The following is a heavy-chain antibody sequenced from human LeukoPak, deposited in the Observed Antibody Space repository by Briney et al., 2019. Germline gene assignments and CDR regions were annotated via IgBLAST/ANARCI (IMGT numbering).Heavy chain of an antibody. CDR1: GFTSSSYA. D-gene: IGHD1-26*01. V-gene: IGHV3-23*01. CDR2: ISGSGGST. J-gene: IGHJ4*02. Sequence: SGGSLSLSCAASGFTSSSYAMSWVSHAPGKGLEWVSAISGSGGSTYYADSVKGRFTISRDNSKNTLYLQMNSLRAEDTAVYYCAKAHYSGSYSGFDYWGQGTLVTVSS. CDR3: AKAHYSGSYSGFDY.